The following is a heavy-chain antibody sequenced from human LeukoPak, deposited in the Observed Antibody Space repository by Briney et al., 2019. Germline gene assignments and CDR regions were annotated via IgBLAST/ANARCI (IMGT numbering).Heavy chain of an antibody. CDR1: GFTFSSYS. Sequence: GGSLRLSCAASGFTFSSYSMNWVRQAPGKGLEWVSSISSSSSYIYYADSVKGRFTISRDNAKNSLYLQMYSLRAEDTAVYYCASVRGWFGELGNYWGQGTLVTVSS. CDR3: ASVRGWFGELGNY. D-gene: IGHD3-10*01. V-gene: IGHV3-21*01. CDR2: ISSSSSYI. J-gene: IGHJ4*02.